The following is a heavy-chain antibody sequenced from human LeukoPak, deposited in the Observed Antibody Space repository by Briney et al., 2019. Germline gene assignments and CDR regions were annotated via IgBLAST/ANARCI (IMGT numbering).Heavy chain of an antibody. CDR1: GGTFSSYA. D-gene: IGHD1-14*01. Sequence: GASVKVSCKASGGTFSSYAISWVRQAPGQGLEWMGWINPNSGGTNYAQKFQGRVTMTRDTSISTAYMELSRLRSDDTAVYYCARAATARTKNAFDIWGQGTMVTVSS. J-gene: IGHJ3*02. V-gene: IGHV1-2*02. CDR3: ARAATARTKNAFDI. CDR2: INPNSGGT.